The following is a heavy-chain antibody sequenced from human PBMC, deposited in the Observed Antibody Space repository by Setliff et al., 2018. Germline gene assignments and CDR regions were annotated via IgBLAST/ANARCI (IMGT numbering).Heavy chain of an antibody. Sequence: SETLSLTCTVSGDSLTSGPYYWTWVRQPAGKGLEWIGHIYSEGTTNYSPSLRSRVTISSDTSKNQFSLQLNSVTATDTAVYYCARTGTYRYFDYWGQGALVTVSS. J-gene: IGHJ4*02. V-gene: IGHV4-61*09. D-gene: IGHD1-26*01. CDR1: GDSLTSGPYY. CDR3: ARTGTYRYFDY. CDR2: IYSEGTT.